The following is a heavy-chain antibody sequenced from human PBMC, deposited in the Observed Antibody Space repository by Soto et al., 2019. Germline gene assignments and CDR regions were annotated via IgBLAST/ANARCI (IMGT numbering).Heavy chain of an antibody. D-gene: IGHD2-8*01. V-gene: IGHV4-34*01. CDR3: ARGNIVLIA. CDR1: GASFSDYY. CDR2: VHPSGSA. Sequence: SETLSLTCGVYGASFSDYYGSWVRQPPGKGLEWIGEVHPSGSATYNPSLKSRINISVDTSKNQFSLKLSSVTAADTAVYYCARGNIVLIAWGQGTLVTVSS. J-gene: IGHJ4*02.